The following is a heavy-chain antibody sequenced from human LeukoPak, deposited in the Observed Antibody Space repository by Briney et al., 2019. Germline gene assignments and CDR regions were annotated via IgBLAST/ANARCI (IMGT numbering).Heavy chain of an antibody. J-gene: IGHJ4*02. CDR3: ARGLGGGSCYCFDY. CDR1: GGSISSYY. CDR2: IYYSRST. V-gene: IGHV4-59*04. Sequence: PSETLSLTCTVSGGSISSYYWSWIRQPPGKGLEWIGYIYYSRSTYYNPSLKSRVTISVDASKNQFSLKLSSVTAADTAVYYCARGLGGGSCYCFDYWGQGTLVTVSS. D-gene: IGHD2-15*01.